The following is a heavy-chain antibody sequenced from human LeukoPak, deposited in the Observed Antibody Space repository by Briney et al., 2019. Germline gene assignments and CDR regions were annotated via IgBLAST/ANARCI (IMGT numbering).Heavy chain of an antibody. CDR2: IIPIFGTA. Sequence: SVKVSCKASGGTFSSYAVSWVRQAPGQGLEWMGRIIPIFGTANYAQKFQGRVTITTDESTSTAYMELSSLRSEDTAVYYCARDSSGVLLWFDPWGQGTLVTVSS. J-gene: IGHJ5*02. CDR1: GGTFSSYA. V-gene: IGHV1-69*05. D-gene: IGHD6-19*01. CDR3: ARDSSGVLLWFDP.